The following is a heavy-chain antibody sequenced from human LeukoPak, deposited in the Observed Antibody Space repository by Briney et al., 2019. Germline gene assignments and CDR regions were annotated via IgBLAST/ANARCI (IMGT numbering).Heavy chain of an antibody. CDR1: GFTFRNAW. CDR2: IKSKVDGGTT. V-gene: IGHV3-15*01. CDR3: TSISASVLGESFDY. D-gene: IGHD3-16*01. J-gene: IGHJ4*02. Sequence: GGSLRLSCAASGFTFRNAWMGWVRQAPGKGLEWVGRIKSKVDGGTTDFAAPVKGRFTILRDDSKNTRYLQMNSLKTEDTAVYYCTSISASVLGESFDYWGQGTLVTVSS.